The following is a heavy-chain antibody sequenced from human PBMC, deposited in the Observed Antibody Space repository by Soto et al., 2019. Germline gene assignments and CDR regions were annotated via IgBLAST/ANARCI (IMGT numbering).Heavy chain of an antibody. CDR2: ITTHNGNT. Sequence: QVQLVQSGAEVKKPGASVKVSCKASGYSFTSCSISWVRQAPGQGLEWMGWITTHNGNTNYVQKFQGRVTMTTDTSTSTAYMELRSLRYDDTAVYYCARNFGDKSDAFDIWGQGTMVAVSS. D-gene: IGHD3-10*01. J-gene: IGHJ3*02. CDR3: ARNFGDKSDAFDI. V-gene: IGHV1-18*01. CDR1: GYSFTSCS.